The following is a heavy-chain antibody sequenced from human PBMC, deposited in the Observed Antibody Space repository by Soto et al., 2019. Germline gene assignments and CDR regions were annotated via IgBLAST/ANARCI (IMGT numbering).Heavy chain of an antibody. Sequence: PSEALSLTWPFSFCLIGRVDYYWGCILHAPGKGLEWIGYIYYSGSTYYNPSLKSRVTISVDTSKNQFSLKLSSVTAADTAVYYCALYYDSSGYYGGFDPWGQGTLVTVSS. V-gene: IGHV4-30-4*01. J-gene: IGHJ5*02. CDR2: IYYSGST. CDR3: ALYYDSSGYYGGFDP. D-gene: IGHD3-22*01. CDR1: FCLIGRVDYY.